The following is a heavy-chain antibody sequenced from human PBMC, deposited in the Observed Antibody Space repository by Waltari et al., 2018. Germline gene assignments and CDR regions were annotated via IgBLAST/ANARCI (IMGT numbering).Heavy chain of an antibody. CDR2: IYSVGTT. V-gene: IGHV3-53*01. Sequence: EVQLVEYGGGLIQPGGSLRLSCAASGFTVSSNYMSWVRRARGKGREWVAVIYSVGTTYYADSVKCRFTISRDNSKNTVYLQMNSLRAEDTAVDYCAREHYGGGFWGQGTLVTVSS. J-gene: IGHJ4*02. CDR3: AREHYGGGF. D-gene: IGHD4-17*01. CDR1: GFTVSSNY.